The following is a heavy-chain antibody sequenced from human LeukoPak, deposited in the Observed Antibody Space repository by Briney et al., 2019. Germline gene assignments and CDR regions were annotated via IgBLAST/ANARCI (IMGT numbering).Heavy chain of an antibody. CDR1: GYTFTSYY. V-gene: IGHV1-46*01. CDR3: ARSRRVAAAGNVYYYYMDV. D-gene: IGHD6-13*01. Sequence: ASVKVSCKASGYTFTSYYMHWVRQAPGQGLEWMGIINPSGGSTSSAQKFRGRVTMTRDMSTSTAYMELSRLRSEDTAVYYCARSRRVAAAGNVYYYYMDVWGKGTTVTVS. J-gene: IGHJ6*03. CDR2: INPSGGST.